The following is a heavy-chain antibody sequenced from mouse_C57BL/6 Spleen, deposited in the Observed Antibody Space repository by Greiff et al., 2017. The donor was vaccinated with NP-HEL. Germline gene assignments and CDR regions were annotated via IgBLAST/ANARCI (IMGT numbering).Heavy chain of an antibody. V-gene: IGHV1-59*01. Sequence: QVHVKQPGAELVRPGTSVKLSCKASGYTFTSYWMHWVKQRPGQGLEWIGVIDPSDSYTNYNQKFKGKATLTVDTSSSTAYMQLSSLTSEDSAVYYCARRGAYYSNLFAYWGQGTLVTVSA. J-gene: IGHJ3*01. D-gene: IGHD2-5*01. CDR1: GYTFTSYW. CDR3: ARRGAYYSNLFAY. CDR2: IDPSDSYT.